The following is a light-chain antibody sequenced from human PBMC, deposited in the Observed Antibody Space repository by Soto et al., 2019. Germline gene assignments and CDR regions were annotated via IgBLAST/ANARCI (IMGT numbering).Light chain of an antibody. CDR3: VLYMGSGVWV. Sequence: QTVVTQEPSFSVSPGGTVTLTCGLSSGSVSSSYYPSWYQQNSGRAPRTLIYSTNTRSSGVPDRFSGSILGNKAALTITGAQADDESDYYCVLYMGSGVWVFGGGTQLTVL. CDR1: SGSVSSSYY. V-gene: IGLV8-61*01. CDR2: STN. J-gene: IGLJ3*02.